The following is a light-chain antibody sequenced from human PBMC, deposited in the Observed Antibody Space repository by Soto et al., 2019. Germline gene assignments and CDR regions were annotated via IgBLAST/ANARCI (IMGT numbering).Light chain of an antibody. CDR3: MQGTHWPYT. V-gene: IGKV2-30*01. Sequence: DVVMTQSPLSLPVTLGQPASISCRSSQSLVYVNGDTYLDWFQHRPGQSPRRLIYKVSNRDSGVRDRFSGSGSGPDFTLKISRVEAEDVGVYYCMQGTHWPYTFGQGTKLEIK. J-gene: IGKJ2*01. CDR1: QSLVYVNGDTY. CDR2: KVS.